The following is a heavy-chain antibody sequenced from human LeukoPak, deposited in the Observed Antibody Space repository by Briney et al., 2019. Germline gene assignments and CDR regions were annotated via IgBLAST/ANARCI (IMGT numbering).Heavy chain of an antibody. V-gene: IGHV4-34*01. Sequence: SETLSLTCTVSGDSISSVDYHWSWIRQPPGKGLEWIGEISHSGSTNYNPSLKSRVTISVDTSKNQFSLKLSSVTAADTAVYYCARGGDIVVVVAAYGMDVWGQGTTVTVSS. CDR1: GDSISSVDYH. CDR2: ISHSGST. J-gene: IGHJ6*02. D-gene: IGHD2-15*01. CDR3: ARGGDIVVVVAAYGMDV.